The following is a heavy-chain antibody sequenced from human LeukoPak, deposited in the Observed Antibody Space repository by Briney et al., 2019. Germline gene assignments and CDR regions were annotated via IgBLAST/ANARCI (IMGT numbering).Heavy chain of an antibody. CDR1: GFTFSSYA. CDR2: ISYDGSNK. Sequence: PGRSLRLSCAASGFTFSSYAMHWVRQAPGKGLEWVAVISYDGSNKYYADSVKGRFTISRDNSKNTLYLQMNSLRAEDTAVYYCAKDGTDGSGSYYILDYWGQGTLVTVSS. D-gene: IGHD3-10*01. CDR3: AKDGTDGSGSYYILDY. V-gene: IGHV3-30-3*01. J-gene: IGHJ4*02.